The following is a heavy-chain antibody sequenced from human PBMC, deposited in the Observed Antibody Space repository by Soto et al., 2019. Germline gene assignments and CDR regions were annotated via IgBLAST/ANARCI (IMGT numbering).Heavy chain of an antibody. D-gene: IGHD3-10*01. J-gene: IGHJ3*02. CDR2: TIPVFNTA. Sequence: QVKLEQSGAEVKKPGSSMKVSCKASGGTLSDHGVAWLRQAPGQGLEWMGGTIPVFNTAKYAQKFQGRVTVTADKFTNIAYMELSSLRSEDTAFYFCARGVYGSGNYYTGPSAFDIWGQGTMVIVSS. CDR1: GGTLSDHG. CDR3: ARGVYGSGNYYTGPSAFDI. V-gene: IGHV1-69*06.